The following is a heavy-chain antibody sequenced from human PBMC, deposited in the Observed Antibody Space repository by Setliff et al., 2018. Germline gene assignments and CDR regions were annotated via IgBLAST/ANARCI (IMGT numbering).Heavy chain of an antibody. D-gene: IGHD2-2*01. V-gene: IGHV1-18*01. CDR2: ISGHNGHT. CDR3: ARADYSSDLHYFDY. CDR1: GSPFTNYG. Sequence: GASVKVSCKASGSPFTNYGLTWVRQAPGQGLEWMGWISGHNGHTKYAQNVQGRVTVTTETSTSTAFMELTSLTSDDTAVYYCARADYSSDLHYFDYWGRRTLCTVAS. J-gene: IGHJ4*02.